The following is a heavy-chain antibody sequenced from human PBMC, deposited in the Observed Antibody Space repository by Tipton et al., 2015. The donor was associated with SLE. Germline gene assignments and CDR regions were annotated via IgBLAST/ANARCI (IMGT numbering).Heavy chain of an antibody. Sequence: TLSLTCAVYGGSFSGYYWNWIRQPPGKGLEWIGEINQSGSTDYNPSLKSRVTISVDTSKNQFSLKLSSVTAADTAVYYCASWSSGYYYDWGQGTLVTVSS. J-gene: IGHJ4*02. CDR2: INQSGST. CDR1: GGSFSGYY. D-gene: IGHD3-22*01. V-gene: IGHV4-34*01. CDR3: ASWSSGYYYD.